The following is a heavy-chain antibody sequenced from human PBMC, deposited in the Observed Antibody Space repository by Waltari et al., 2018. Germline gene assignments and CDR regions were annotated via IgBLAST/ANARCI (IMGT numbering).Heavy chain of an antibody. J-gene: IGHJ4*02. CDR2: ISGDGYST. CDR3: AKDMIGGNEEFDY. CDR1: GFPFDDYG. D-gene: IGHD1-1*01. V-gene: IGHV3-43*02. Sequence: DVHLVESGGGVVQPGGSLRLSCAASGFPFDDYGMHWVRQPPGKGLEWVSLISGDGYSTYYADSVKGRFTISRDNSKNSLYLQMSSLRTEDTALYYCAKDMIGGNEEFDYWGQGTLVTVSS.